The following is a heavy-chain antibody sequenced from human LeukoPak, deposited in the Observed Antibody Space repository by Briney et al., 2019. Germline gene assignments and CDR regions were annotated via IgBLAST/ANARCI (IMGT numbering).Heavy chain of an antibody. J-gene: IGHJ5*02. Sequence: SEALSLTCSVSGGSISSSGYYWGWIRQPPEKGLEWIARIYYGGRTYYNPSLKSRVTISVDTSKNQFSLKLSSVTAADTAVYYCARDRAAAGQGWFDPWGQGTLVTVSS. V-gene: IGHV4-39*07. CDR2: IYYGGRT. CDR1: GGSISSSGYY. CDR3: ARDRAAAGQGWFDP. D-gene: IGHD6-13*01.